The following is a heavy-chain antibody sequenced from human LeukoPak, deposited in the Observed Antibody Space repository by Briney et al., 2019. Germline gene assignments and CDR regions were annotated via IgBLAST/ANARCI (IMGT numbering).Heavy chain of an antibody. Sequence: SETLSLTCTVSGGSISSSSYYWGWLRQPPGKGLEWIVSIYYSGSTYYNPSLKSRVTISVDTSKNQFSLKLRSVTAADTAVYYCARQRTSGYSYGYGYWGQGTLVTVSS. CDR2: IYYSGST. D-gene: IGHD5-18*01. CDR1: GGSISSSSYY. V-gene: IGHV4-39*01. CDR3: ARQRTSGYSYGYGY. J-gene: IGHJ4*02.